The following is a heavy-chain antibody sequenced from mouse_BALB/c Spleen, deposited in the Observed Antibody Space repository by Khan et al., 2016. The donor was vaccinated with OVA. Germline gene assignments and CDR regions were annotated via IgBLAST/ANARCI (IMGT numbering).Heavy chain of an antibody. CDR3: TRGRGY. CDR2: ISYSGST. V-gene: IGHV3-2*02. CDR1: GYSITSDYA. J-gene: IGHJ2*01. Sequence: EVQLQESGPGLVKPSQSLSLTCTVTGYSITSDYAWNWIRQFPGNKLEWMGYISYSGSTAYHPSLKSRISINRDTSKNQFFLQLNSVTTEDTATYFCTRGRGYWGQGTTLTVSS.